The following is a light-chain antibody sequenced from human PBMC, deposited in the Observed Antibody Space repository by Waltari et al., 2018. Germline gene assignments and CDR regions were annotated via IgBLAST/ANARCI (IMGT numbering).Light chain of an antibody. CDR3: XSYAGSYTXGV. CDR1: SSDVGGYNY. CDR2: DVS. V-gene: IGLV2-11*01. J-gene: IGLJ3*02. Sequence: ALXXPXXVSGSPGQSXTISCTGTSSDVGGYNYVSWYQQHPGKAPKLMIYDVSKRPSGVPXRXSXXKSGNTASLTISGLQAEDEAXYXCXSYAGSYTXGVFGXGTKLTVL.